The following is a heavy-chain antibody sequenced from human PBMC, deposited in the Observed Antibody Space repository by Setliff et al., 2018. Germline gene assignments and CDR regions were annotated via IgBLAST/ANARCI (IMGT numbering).Heavy chain of an antibody. CDR3: ARGPSDLHPFDM. V-gene: IGHV1-69*13. CDR1: GYPFIEHY. Sequence: SVKVSCKTSGYPFIEHYVNWVRQAPGQGLEWMGWIILMFATPKYAQKFQDRVTISADESTTTVYLELRDLRPEDTAVYYCARGPSDLHPFDMWGQGTMVTVSS. D-gene: IGHD2-21*02. J-gene: IGHJ3*02. CDR2: IILMFATP.